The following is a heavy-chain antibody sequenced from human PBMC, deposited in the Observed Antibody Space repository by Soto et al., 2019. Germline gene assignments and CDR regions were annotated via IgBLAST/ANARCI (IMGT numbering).Heavy chain of an antibody. CDR1: GYTFTNYY. CDR3: ARDKLDFGDYFFDY. V-gene: IGHV1-46*01. Sequence: ASVKVSCKASGYTFTNYYMHWVRQAPGQGLEWMGMIDPSGGTTKYAQTFQGRVTLTRDTSTSTVYMDLSSLRSDDTAVYYCARDKLDFGDYFFDYWGQGTLVTVSS. D-gene: IGHD4-17*01. J-gene: IGHJ4*02. CDR2: IDPSGGTT.